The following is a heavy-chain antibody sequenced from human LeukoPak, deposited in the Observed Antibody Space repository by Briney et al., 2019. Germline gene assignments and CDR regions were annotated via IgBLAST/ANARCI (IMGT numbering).Heavy chain of an antibody. V-gene: IGHV1-46*01. Sequence: ASVKVSCKASGYTFTSYYMHWVRQAPGQGLEWMGIINPSGGSTSYAQKFQGRVTMTRDTSTSTVYMELSSLRSEDTAVYYCARDWGLVVPRAYYYYYYGMDVWGQGTTVTVSS. CDR2: INPSGGST. CDR3: ARDWGLVVPRAYYYYYYGMDV. CDR1: GYTFTSYY. D-gene: IGHD2-15*01. J-gene: IGHJ6*02.